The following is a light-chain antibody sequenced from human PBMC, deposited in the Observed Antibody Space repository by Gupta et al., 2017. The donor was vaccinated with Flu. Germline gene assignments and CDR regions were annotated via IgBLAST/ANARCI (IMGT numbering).Light chain of an antibody. CDR3: QHLDHYPLT. CDR1: PCITRH. Sequence: GDTVTIACRASPCITRHLAWYQQNPGEAPKLLSSAASTMQSGVPSRFSGSGSGTEFTLTVSSLQPEDFAAYYCQHLDHYPLTFGGGTKVAI. J-gene: IGKJ4*01. V-gene: IGKV1-9*01. CDR2: AAS.